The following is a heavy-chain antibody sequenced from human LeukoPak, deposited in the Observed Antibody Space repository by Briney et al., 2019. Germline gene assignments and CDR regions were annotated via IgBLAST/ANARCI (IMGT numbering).Heavy chain of an antibody. D-gene: IGHD3-22*01. CDR3: ARSYYYDSSGYYSHDDAFDI. CDR1: GYTFTGYY. J-gene: IGHJ3*02. V-gene: IGHV1-2*02. CDR2: INPNSGGT. Sequence: ASVKVSCKASGYTFTGYYMHWVRQAPGQGLEWMGWINPNSGGTNYAQKFQGGVTMTRDTSISTAYMELSRLRSDDTAVYYCARSYYYDSSGYYSHDDAFDIWGQGTMVTVSS.